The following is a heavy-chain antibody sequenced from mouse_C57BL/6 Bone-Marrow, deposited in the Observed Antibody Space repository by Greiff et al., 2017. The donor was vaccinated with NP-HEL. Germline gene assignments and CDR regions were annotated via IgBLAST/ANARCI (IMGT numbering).Heavy chain of an antibody. Sequence: EVKLKQSGAELVKPGASVKLSCTASGFNIKDYYMHWVKQRTEQGLEWIGRIDPEDGETKYAPKFQGKATITADTSSNTAYLQLSSLTSEDTAVYYCTTVVAPWPMDYWGQGTSVTVSS. CDR3: TTVVAPWPMDY. D-gene: IGHD1-1*01. V-gene: IGHV14-2*01. J-gene: IGHJ4*01. CDR2: IDPEDGET. CDR1: GFNIKDYY.